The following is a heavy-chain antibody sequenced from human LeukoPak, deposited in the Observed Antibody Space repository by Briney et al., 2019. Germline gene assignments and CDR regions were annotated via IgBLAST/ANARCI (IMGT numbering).Heavy chain of an antibody. CDR2: ICYDTSDR. CDR1: GFTFSSFG. D-gene: IGHD6-13*01. V-gene: IGHV3-33*01. Sequence: PGGSLRLSCAASGFTFSSFGMHWVRQAPGQGREGVEVICYDTSDRYYADSVKGRFTISRDNSKNTLSLQMNSLRDDDTAVYYCVRGVGVSRYNYFDPWGQGTLVVVSS. CDR3: VRGVGVSRYNYFDP. J-gene: IGHJ5*02.